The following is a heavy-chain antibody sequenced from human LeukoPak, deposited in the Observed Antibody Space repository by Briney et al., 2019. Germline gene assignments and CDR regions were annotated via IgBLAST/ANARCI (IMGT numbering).Heavy chain of an antibody. J-gene: IGHJ4*02. V-gene: IGHV4-39*07. D-gene: IGHD3-22*01. Sequence: SETLSLTCTASGGSISSSSYYWGWIRQPPGKGLEWIGSIYYSGSTYYNPSLKSRVTISVDTSKNQFSLKLSSVTAADTAVYYCAGAPYYYDSSGYFDYWGQGTLVTVSS. CDR3: AGAPYYYDSSGYFDY. CDR1: GGSISSSSYY. CDR2: IYYSGST.